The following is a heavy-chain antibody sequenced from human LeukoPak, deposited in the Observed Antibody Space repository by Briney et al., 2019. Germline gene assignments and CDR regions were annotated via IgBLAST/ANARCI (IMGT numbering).Heavy chain of an antibody. J-gene: IGHJ4*02. CDR1: GFTFSSYA. D-gene: IGHD5-18*01. CDR2: IYYDGSDK. V-gene: IGHV3-30*09. CDR3: ARDRSQHYFDY. Sequence: PGRSLRLSCAASGFTFSSYAMHWVRQAPGKGLEWVAVIYYDGSDKYYVDSVKGRFAVSRDNSKNTLYLQMNNLRVEDTAVYHCARDRSQHYFDYWGQGALVTVSS.